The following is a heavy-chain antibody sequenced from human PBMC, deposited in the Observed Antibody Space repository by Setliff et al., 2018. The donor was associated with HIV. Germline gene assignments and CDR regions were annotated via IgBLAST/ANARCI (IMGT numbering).Heavy chain of an antibody. CDR3: ARERGPVGAVAAAYYYYMDV. J-gene: IGHJ6*03. V-gene: IGHV4-34*01. D-gene: IGHD2-15*01. Sequence: SSETLSLTCAVYGGSFSGYYWSWIRQPPGKGLEWIGEINHSGSTDYNPSLKSRVTISVDTSKNQFSLKLSSVTAADTAVYYCARERGPVGAVAAAYYYYMDVWGKGTTVTV. CDR2: INHSGST. CDR1: GGSFSGYY.